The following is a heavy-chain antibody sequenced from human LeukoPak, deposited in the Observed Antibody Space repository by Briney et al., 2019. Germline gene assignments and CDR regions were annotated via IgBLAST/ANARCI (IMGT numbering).Heavy chain of an antibody. CDR3: VGVAPYGDYEDY. V-gene: IGHV3-33*01. J-gene: IGHJ4*02. CDR2: IWYDGSNK. CDR1: GFTFSSYG. D-gene: IGHD4-17*01. Sequence: GRSLRLSCAASGFTFSSYGMHWVRQAPGKGLEWVAVIWYDGSNKYYADSVKGRFTISRDNSKNTLYPQMNGLRAEDTAVYYCVGVAPYGDYEDYWGQGTLVTVSS.